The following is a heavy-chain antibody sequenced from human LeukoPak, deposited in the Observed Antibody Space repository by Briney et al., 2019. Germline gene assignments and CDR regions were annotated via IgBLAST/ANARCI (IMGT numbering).Heavy chain of an antibody. D-gene: IGHD3-10*01. V-gene: IGHV4-34*01. CDR2: INHSGST. J-gene: IGHJ5*02. CDR3: ARGYYGSGSYTT. Sequence: SETLSLTCAVYGGSFSGYYWSWIRQPPGKGLEWIGEINHSGSTNYNPSLKSRVTISVDTSKNQFSLKLSSVTAADTAVYYCARGYYGSGSYTTWGQGTLVTVSS. CDR1: GGSFSGYY.